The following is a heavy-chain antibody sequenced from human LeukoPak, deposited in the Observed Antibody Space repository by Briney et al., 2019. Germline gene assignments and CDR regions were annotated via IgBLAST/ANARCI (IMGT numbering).Heavy chain of an antibody. Sequence: GGSLRLSCAASGFDFINFHIHWIRQAPGKGLEWLAFVSKDGNNIYYADSVKGRFTISRDNSKSTLYLQMNSLRADDTAIYYCARDFLWLVDYWGQGTLVTVSS. D-gene: IGHD6-19*01. CDR1: GFDFINFH. J-gene: IGHJ4*02. V-gene: IGHV3-30-3*01. CDR2: VSKDGNNI. CDR3: ARDFLWLVDY.